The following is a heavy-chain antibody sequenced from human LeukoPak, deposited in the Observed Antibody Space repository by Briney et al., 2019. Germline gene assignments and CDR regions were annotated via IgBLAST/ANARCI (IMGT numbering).Heavy chain of an antibody. Sequence: ASVKVSCKASGYTFTSYGISWVRQAPGQGLEWMGWISAYNGNTNYAQKFQGRVTITADKSTSTAYMEPSSLRSEDTAVYYCARDRGCGGGCDDAFDIWGQGTMVTVSS. CDR3: ARDRGCGGGCDDAFDI. CDR2: ISAYNGNT. D-gene: IGHD2-21*02. J-gene: IGHJ3*02. V-gene: IGHV1-18*01. CDR1: GYTFTSYG.